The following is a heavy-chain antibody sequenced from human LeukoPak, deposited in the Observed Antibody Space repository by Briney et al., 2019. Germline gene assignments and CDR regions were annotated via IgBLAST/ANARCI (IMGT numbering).Heavy chain of an antibody. CDR3: VKGGGSGFDY. J-gene: IGHJ4*02. CDR2: ISDNGDKT. Sequence: GGSLRLSSAASGFSFSTYAMSWVRQAPGKGLEWVSSISDNGDKTYYADSVKGWFTISRDNSRNTVYLQMNDLRAEDTAVYHCVKGGGSGFDYWGQGTLVTVSS. V-gene: IGHV3-23*01. CDR1: GFSFSTYA. D-gene: IGHD3-10*01.